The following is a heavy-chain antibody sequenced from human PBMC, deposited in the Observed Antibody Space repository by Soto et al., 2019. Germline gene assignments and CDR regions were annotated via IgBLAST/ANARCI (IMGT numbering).Heavy chain of an antibody. CDR1: GGTFSSYA. J-gene: IGHJ6*02. V-gene: IGHV1-69*01. Sequence: QVPLVQSGAEVKKPGSSVKVSCKASGGTFSSYAISWVRQAPGQGLEGRGGTTPSFGTANYAQKFQGRVTITADESTSTAYMELSSLRSEDTAVYYCARSSLEYSSGWYHGEVYYGMDVWGQGTTVTVSS. CDR2: TTPSFGTA. D-gene: IGHD6-19*01. CDR3: ARSSLEYSSGWYHGEVYYGMDV.